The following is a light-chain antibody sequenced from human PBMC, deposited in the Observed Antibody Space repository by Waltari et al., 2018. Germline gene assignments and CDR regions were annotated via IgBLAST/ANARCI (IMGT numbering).Light chain of an antibody. CDR2: DAS. V-gene: IGKV1-5*01. J-gene: IGKJ2*01. Sequence: DIQMTQSPSTLSASVGDRVTITCRASQSISSWLAWYQQKPGKAPKLRIFDASTLESGVPSRFSGSGSGTEFTLTITSLQADDFATYYCQQYNSYSLTFGQGTKLEIK. CDR3: QQYNSYSLT. CDR1: QSISSW.